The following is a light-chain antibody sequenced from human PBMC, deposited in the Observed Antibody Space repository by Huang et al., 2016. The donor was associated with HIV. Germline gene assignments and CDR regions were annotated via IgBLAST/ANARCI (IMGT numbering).Light chain of an antibody. V-gene: IGKV1-39*01. CDR2: GAS. Sequence: DIQMTQSPSSLSASVGDRVIISCRASQSINKYLNWYQQMPGKAPKLLIYGASTLQRVVSSRCSGSVSGTDFTLTIGSLQPEDAATYYCQQSYKAPRTFGQGTLLEI. J-gene: IGKJ2*01. CDR1: QSINKY. CDR3: QQSYKAPRT.